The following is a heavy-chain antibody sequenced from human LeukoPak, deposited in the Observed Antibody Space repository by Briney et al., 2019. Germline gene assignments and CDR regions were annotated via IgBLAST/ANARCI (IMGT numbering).Heavy chain of an antibody. Sequence: PSETLSLTCTVSGGSISSSSYYWVWIRQPPGKGLEWIGSIYYSGNTYYNPSLKSRVSISLDTSKNQFSLKLGSVTAADTAVYYCARRYYYDSSGRDPFDCWGQGTLVTVSS. CDR2: IYYSGNT. CDR1: GGSISSSSYY. D-gene: IGHD3-22*01. J-gene: IGHJ4*02. V-gene: IGHV4-39*01. CDR3: ARRYYYDSSGRDPFDC.